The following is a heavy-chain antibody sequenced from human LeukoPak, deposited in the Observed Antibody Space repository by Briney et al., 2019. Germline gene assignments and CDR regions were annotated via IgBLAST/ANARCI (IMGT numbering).Heavy chain of an antibody. D-gene: IGHD3-3*01. CDR1: GFTFSSNW. CDR2: IKQDGSEK. CDR3: ARDEYLWSGYYHNQAFDY. J-gene: IGHJ4*02. V-gene: IGHV3-7*01. Sequence: PGGSLRLSCAASGFTFSSNWMTWVRQAPGKGLEWVANIKQDGSEKYYVDSVKGRFTISRDNAKKSLYLQMNSLRAEDTAMYYCARDEYLWSGYYHNQAFDYWGQGTLVTVSS.